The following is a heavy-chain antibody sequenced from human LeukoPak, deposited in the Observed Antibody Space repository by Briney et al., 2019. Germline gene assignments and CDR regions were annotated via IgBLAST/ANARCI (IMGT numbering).Heavy chain of an antibody. D-gene: IGHD1-7*01. CDR1: GFTFSSYE. CDR2: ISSSSSYI. J-gene: IGHJ4*02. CDR3: ARASKRTGTTGY. Sequence: GGSLRLSCAASGFTFSSYEMNWVRQAPGKGLEWVSSISSSSSYIYYADSVKGRFTISRDNAKNSLYLQMNSLRAEDTAVYYCARASKRTGTTGYWGQGTLVTVSS. V-gene: IGHV3-21*01.